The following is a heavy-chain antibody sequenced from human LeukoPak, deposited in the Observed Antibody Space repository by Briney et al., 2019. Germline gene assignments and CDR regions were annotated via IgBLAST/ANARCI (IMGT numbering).Heavy chain of an antibody. V-gene: IGHV4-4*02. CDR3: ARHGDYYDSSGYYGWFDP. D-gene: IGHD3-22*01. J-gene: IGHJ5*02. CDR2: IYYSGST. Sequence: SGTLSLTCAVSGGSISSSNWWSWVRQPPGKGLEWIGSIYYSGSTYYNPSLKSRVTISVDTSKNQFSLKLSSVTAADTAVYYCARHGDYYDSSGYYGWFDPWGQGTLVTVSS. CDR1: GGSISSSNW.